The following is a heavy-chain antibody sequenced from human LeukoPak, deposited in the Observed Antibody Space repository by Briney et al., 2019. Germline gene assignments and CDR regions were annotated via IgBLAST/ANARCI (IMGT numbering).Heavy chain of an antibody. CDR2: INSNGRTT. CDR3: AREGECAGGTCSDPSRELDV. CDR1: GFTFTNYA. J-gene: IGHJ4*02. V-gene: IGHV3-74*01. D-gene: IGHD2-15*01. Sequence: GGSLRLSCAASGFTFTNYAMQWVRQAPGKGLVWVSRINSNGRTTRYADSVKGRFTISRDNAKNTLYLQVNGLRAEDTAIYYCAREGECAGGTCSDPSRELDVWGQGTLVTVSS.